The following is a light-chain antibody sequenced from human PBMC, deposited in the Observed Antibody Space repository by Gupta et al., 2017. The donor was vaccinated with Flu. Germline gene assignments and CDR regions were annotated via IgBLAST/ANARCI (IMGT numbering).Light chain of an antibody. CDR1: QTVYSNH. J-gene: IGKJ1*01. Sequence: GTLSLLPGERATLSCRASQTVYSNHLAWYQQKPGQTPRLLIYGVSSRATGIPDRFSGSGSGTDFTLTISRLEPEDFAVYYCHQYVGSPWTFGQGTKVEIK. V-gene: IGKV3-20*01. CDR2: GVS. CDR3: HQYVGSPWT.